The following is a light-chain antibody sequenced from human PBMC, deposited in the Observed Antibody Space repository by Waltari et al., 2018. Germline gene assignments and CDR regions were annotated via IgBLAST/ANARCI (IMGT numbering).Light chain of an antibody. J-gene: IGKJ2*01. CDR2: GAF. V-gene: IGKV3D-15*01. Sequence: EIVVTPSPLTQSVTPGDRVTSSCRASHSVSVNLAWYQQKPGQAPRLLIFGAFTRATGIPARFSGIGSGTDFTLTISNMQSEDFAVYYCQQYDKWPGSFGQGTKLEIK. CDR1: HSVSVN. CDR3: QQYDKWPGS.